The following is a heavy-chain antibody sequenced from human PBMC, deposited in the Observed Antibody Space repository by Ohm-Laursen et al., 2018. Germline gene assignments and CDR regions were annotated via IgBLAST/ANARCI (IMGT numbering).Heavy chain of an antibody. Sequence: SLRLSCSASGFTFSSYAMHWVRQAPGKGLEWVAVIWYDGSNQYYADSVKGRFTISRDNSQNTLYLQMNSLRAEDTAVYYCAREDGNCTSAVCYRRFDPWGQGTLVTVSS. V-gene: IGHV3-33*08. CDR3: AREDGNCTSAVCYRRFDP. CDR2: IWYDGSNQ. CDR1: GFTFSSYA. J-gene: IGHJ5*02. D-gene: IGHD2-8*01.